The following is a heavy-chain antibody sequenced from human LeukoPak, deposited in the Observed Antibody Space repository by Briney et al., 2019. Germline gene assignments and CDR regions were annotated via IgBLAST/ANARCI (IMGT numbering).Heavy chain of an antibody. Sequence: PGGSLRLSCAASGFTFSSYSMNWVRQAPGKGLEWVSYISSSSSTIYYADSVKGRFTISRDNAKNSLYLQMNSLRAEDTAVYYCARLTKAGMVATYYYYYGMDVWGQGTTVTVSS. D-gene: IGHD5-12*01. J-gene: IGHJ6*02. CDR1: GFTFSSYS. CDR2: ISSSSSTI. V-gene: IGHV3-48*04. CDR3: ARLTKAGMVATYYYYYGMDV.